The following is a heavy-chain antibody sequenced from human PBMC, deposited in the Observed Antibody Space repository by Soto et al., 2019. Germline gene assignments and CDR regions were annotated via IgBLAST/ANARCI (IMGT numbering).Heavy chain of an antibody. V-gene: IGHV3-21*01. CDR1: GFTFSSYS. CDR2: ISSSSSYI. J-gene: IGHJ4*02. Sequence: NPGGSLRLSCAASGFTFSSYSMNWVRQAPGKGLEWVSSISSSSSYIYYADSVKGRFTISRDNAKNSLYLQMNSLRAEDKAVYYCATVPRRGYSYGAYYFDYWGQGT. CDR3: ATVPRRGYSYGAYYFDY. D-gene: IGHD5-18*01.